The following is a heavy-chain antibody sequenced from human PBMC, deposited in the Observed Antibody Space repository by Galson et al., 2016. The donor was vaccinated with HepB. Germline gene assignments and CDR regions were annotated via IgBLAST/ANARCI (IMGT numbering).Heavy chain of an antibody. J-gene: IGHJ4*02. D-gene: IGHD2-15*01. CDR2: IYYSGSA. CDR1: GDSISTYY. CDR3: ARDQGGPSDH. V-gene: IGHV4-59*01. Sequence: SETLSLTCTVSGDSISTYYWSWIRQPPGKGLEWIGYIYYSGSANYNPSLKSRVSFSMDTSKSQFSLKPSSVMPADTAIYYCARDQGGPSDHWGQGTLVTVSS.